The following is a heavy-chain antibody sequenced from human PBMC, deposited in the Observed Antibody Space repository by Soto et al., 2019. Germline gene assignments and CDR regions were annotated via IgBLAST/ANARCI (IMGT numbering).Heavy chain of an antibody. CDR1: GFTFSTYW. CDR3: ARDAYYDMGV. J-gene: IGHJ6*02. V-gene: IGHV3-74*01. CDR2: INSDGSTT. Sequence: EVQLVESGGGLVQPGGSLRLSCAASGFTFSTYWMHWVRQAPGKGLVWVSRINSDGSTTNYADSVKGRFTISRDNAKNTLYLQMNSWRAEDTAVYYCARDAYYDMGVWGQGTTVTVSS.